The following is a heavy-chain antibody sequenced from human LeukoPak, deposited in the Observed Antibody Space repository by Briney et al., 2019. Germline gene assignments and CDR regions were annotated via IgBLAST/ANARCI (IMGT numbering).Heavy chain of an antibody. CDR3: AKPLYGLWSTYFFDY. CDR1: GFTFSSYS. Sequence: PGGSLRLSCAASGFTFSSYSMSWVRQAPGKGLEWVSGITGSGGATYYADSVKGRFTISRDNSKNTLYLQVDTLRAEDTAVYYCAKPLYGLWSTYFFDYWGQGTLVTVSS. J-gene: IGHJ4*02. V-gene: IGHV3-23*01. D-gene: IGHD3-3*01. CDR2: ITGSGGAT.